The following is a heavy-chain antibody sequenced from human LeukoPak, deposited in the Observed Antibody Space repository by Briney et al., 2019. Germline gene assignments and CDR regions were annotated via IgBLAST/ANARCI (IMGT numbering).Heavy chain of an antibody. Sequence: PGGSLRLSCAASGITFSSYAMSWVRQAPGKGLEWVSVMSGSGDSIYYAESVKGRFTISRDNSKNTLYLQMNSLRGEDTALYYCAKCPLYYYMDVWGKGTTVTVSS. V-gene: IGHV3-23*01. CDR2: MSGSGDSI. CDR3: AKCPLYYYMDV. CDR1: GITFSSYA. J-gene: IGHJ6*03.